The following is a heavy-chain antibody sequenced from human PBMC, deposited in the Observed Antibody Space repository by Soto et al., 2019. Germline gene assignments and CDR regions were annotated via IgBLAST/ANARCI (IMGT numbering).Heavy chain of an antibody. J-gene: IGHJ6*02. CDR3: ARDKQQLVLSYYYYGMDV. V-gene: IGHV3-30-3*01. CDR2: ISYDGSNK. D-gene: IGHD6-13*01. CDR1: GFTFSSYA. Sequence: PGGSLRLSCAASGFTFSSYAMHWVRQAPGKGLEWVAVISYDGSNKYYADSVKGRFTISRDNSKNTLYLQMNSLRAEDTAVYYCARDKQQLVLSYYYYGMDVSGQGTTVTVSS.